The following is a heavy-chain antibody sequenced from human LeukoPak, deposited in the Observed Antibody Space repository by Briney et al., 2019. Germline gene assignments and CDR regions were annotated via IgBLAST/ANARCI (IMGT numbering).Heavy chain of an antibody. CDR3: TRGRKQLVWDYYYYYMDV. J-gene: IGHJ6*03. CDR2: IRSKAYGGTT. CDR1: GFTFGDYA. D-gene: IGHD6-6*01. V-gene: IGHV3-49*03. Sequence: PGRSLRLSCTASGFTFGDYAMSWFRQAPGKGLEWVGFIRSKAYGGTTEYAASVKGRFTISRDDSKSIAYLQMNSLKTEDTAVYYRTRGRKQLVWDYYYYYMDVWGKGTTVTVSS.